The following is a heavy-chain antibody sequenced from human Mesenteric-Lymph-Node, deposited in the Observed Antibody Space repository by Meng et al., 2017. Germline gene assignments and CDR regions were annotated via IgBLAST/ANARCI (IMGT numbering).Heavy chain of an antibody. Sequence: EERVGGAGGGVVQAGGSLRLSCAASGFSCNSYWMNGVRQAQGKELEGVANIKEDESEKYYVDSVKGRFTMYRENAKNSLYLKMTSLRDEDTPVYYCATDRGYFQHWGQGTLVTVSS. V-gene: IGHV3-7*01. CDR1: GFSCNSYW. CDR2: IKEDESEK. J-gene: IGHJ1*01. CDR3: ATDRGYFQH.